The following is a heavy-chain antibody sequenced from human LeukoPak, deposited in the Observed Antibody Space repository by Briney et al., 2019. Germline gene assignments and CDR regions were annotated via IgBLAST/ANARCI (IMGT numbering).Heavy chain of an antibody. J-gene: IGHJ4*02. CDR3: ARGTRRGSSNEFDY. D-gene: IGHD6-6*01. Sequence: PSETLSLTCTVSGGSISSYYWSWIRQPPGKGLEWIGYIYYSGSTNYNPSLKSRVTMSVDTSKNQFSLKLSSVTAADTAVYYCARGTRRGSSNEFDYWGQGTLVTVSS. CDR2: IYYSGST. CDR1: GGSISSYY. V-gene: IGHV4-59*12.